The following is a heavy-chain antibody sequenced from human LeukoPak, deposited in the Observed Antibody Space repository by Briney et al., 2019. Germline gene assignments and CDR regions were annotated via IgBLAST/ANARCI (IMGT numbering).Heavy chain of an antibody. V-gene: IGHV4-34*01. CDR3: ARGRVAAAGSAVFDY. Sequence: PSETLSLTCAVYGGSFSGYYWSWIRQPPGKGLEWIGEINHSGSTNYNPSLKSRVTISVDTSKNQFSLKLSSVTAADTAVYYCARGRVAAAGSAVFDYWGEGTLVTVSS. D-gene: IGHD6-13*01. CDR2: INHSGST. CDR1: GGSFSGYY. J-gene: IGHJ4*02.